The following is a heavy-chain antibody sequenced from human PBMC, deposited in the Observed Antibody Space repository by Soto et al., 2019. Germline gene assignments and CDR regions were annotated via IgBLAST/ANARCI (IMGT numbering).Heavy chain of an antibody. Sequence: SVKVSCKASGGTFSSYAISWVRQAPGQGLEWMGGIIPIFGTANYAQKFQGRVTITADESTSTAYMELSSLRSEDTAVYYCARDPCITRCTDYWGQGTLVTVSS. V-gene: IGHV1-69*13. D-gene: IGHD2-2*01. CDR2: IIPIFGTA. CDR3: ARDPCITRCTDY. CDR1: GGTFSSYA. J-gene: IGHJ4*02.